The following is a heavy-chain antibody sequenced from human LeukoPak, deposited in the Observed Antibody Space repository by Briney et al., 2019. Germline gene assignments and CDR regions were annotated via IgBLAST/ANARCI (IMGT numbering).Heavy chain of an antibody. V-gene: IGHV1-2*02. CDR2: INPYSGAI. J-gene: IGHJ4*02. CDR3: ARDRKSQLLLDY. Sequence: ASVKVSCKASGYTFTSYGISWVRQAPGQGLEWMGWINPYSGAINYAQKFQGRVTLTRDTSISTAYMELSRLTSGDTAVYYCARDRKSQLLLDYWGQGTLVTVSS. D-gene: IGHD2-2*01. CDR1: GYTFTSYG.